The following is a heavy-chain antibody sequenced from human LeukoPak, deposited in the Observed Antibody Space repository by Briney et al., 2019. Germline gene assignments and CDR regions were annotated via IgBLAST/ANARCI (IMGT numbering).Heavy chain of an antibody. D-gene: IGHD6-19*01. CDR2: IYSGGST. CDR3: ARQRAAVAGWFDP. J-gene: IGHJ5*02. Sequence: PGGSLRLSCAASGFTVSSNYMSWVRQAPGKGLEWVSVIYSGGSTYYADSVKGRFTISRDNSKNTLYLRMNSLRAEDTAVYYCARQRAAVAGWFDPWGQGTLVTVSS. V-gene: IGHV3-53*01. CDR1: GFTVSSNY.